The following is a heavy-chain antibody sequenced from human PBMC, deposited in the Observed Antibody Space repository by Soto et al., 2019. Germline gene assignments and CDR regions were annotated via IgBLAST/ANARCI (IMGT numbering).Heavy chain of an antibody. J-gene: IGHJ4*02. CDR2: ISKSDYT. CDR3: AREDSIIIPAVSDF. CDR1: GFAFNNYG. V-gene: IGHV3-21*01. D-gene: IGHD6-25*01. Sequence: GGSLRLSCTVSGFAFNNYGINWVRQAPGKGLEWVSSISKSDYTYYSDSVEGRFAITRDNAKSSVSLQMNTLRVEDTAVYYCAREDSIIIPAVSDFWGQGTLVTVSS.